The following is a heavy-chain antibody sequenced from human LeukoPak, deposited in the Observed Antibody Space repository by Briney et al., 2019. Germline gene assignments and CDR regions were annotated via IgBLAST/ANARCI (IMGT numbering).Heavy chain of an antibody. CDR1: GFTFSSYW. V-gene: IGHV3-74*01. CDR2: VNSDGSST. D-gene: IGHD3-3*01. Sequence: GGSLRLSCAASGFTFSSYWMHWVRQGPGKGLVWVSRVNSDGSSTRYADSVKGRFTISRDNSKNTLYLQMNSLRAEDTAVYYCALLDFWSGYYNHWGQGTLVTVSS. J-gene: IGHJ5*02. CDR3: ALLDFWSGYYNH.